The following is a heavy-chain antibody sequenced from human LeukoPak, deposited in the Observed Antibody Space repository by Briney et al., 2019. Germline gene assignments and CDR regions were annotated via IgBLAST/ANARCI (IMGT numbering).Heavy chain of an antibody. Sequence: SETLSLTCAVSGGSISSGDYSWSWIRQPPGRALEWIGYIYHSGSTNYDPSLKSRVTISVDTSKNQFSLKLSSVTAADTAVYYCARGVSLSGFWSGYSFFDYWGQGTLVTVSS. CDR3: ARGVSLSGFWSGYSFFDY. V-gene: IGHV4-30-2*01. J-gene: IGHJ4*02. CDR2: IYHSGST. CDR1: GGSISSGDYS. D-gene: IGHD3-3*01.